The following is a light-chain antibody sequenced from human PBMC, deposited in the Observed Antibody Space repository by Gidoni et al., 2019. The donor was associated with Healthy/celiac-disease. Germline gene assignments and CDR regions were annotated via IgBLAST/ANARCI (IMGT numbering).Light chain of an antibody. Sequence: DIQMTQSPSSLSASVGDRVTLTCRASQSISSYLNWYQQKPGKAPKLLIYAASSLQSGFPSRFSGSGSGTDFTLTISSLQPEDFATYYCQQSYSTPLTFGGGTKVEIK. J-gene: IGKJ4*01. V-gene: IGKV1-39*01. CDR3: QQSYSTPLT. CDR1: QSISSY. CDR2: AAS.